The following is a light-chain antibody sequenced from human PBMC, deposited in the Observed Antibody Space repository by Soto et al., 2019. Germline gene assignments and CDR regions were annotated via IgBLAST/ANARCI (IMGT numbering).Light chain of an antibody. Sequence: IVLTQSPATLSLSPGERATLSCRASQSVRRSYLAWYPQKPDQAPGLLIYGASSRATGIPDRFSGSGSGTTFILTISRLEPEDFVVYYCQQYGSSLPFTFGPGTKVDIK. J-gene: IGKJ3*01. V-gene: IGKV3-20*01. CDR3: QQYGSSLPFT. CDR2: GAS. CDR1: QSVRRSY.